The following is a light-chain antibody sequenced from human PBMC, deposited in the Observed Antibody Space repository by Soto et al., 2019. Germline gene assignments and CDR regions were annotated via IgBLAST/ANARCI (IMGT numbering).Light chain of an antibody. V-gene: IGKV3-15*01. CDR3: QQYYSCPIT. CDR1: QGIGDT. Sequence: EGVMTQSPTTMSGSPGSCVTLSCRASQGIGDTLAWYQQKPGQAPRLLIYGASTRATGIPARFSGSGSGTEFTLTISSLQSEDFATYYCQQYYSCPITFGQGTRLEIK. CDR2: GAS. J-gene: IGKJ5*01.